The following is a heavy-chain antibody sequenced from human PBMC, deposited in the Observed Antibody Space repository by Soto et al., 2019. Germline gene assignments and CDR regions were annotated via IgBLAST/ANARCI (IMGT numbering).Heavy chain of an antibody. V-gene: IGHV3-33*01. D-gene: IGHD4-17*01. CDR1: GFIFSHYG. CDR2: IRYDGSYK. J-gene: IGHJ3*01. Sequence: QAQLVESGGGVVQPGRSLRISCEGSGFIFSHYGMNWVRQAPGKGLEWVAVIRYDGSYKAYADSVKGRFSISRENSKNTVYMQMDSLRAEDTGVYFCAGFNGDDISGAFDVWGQGIVVTVSS. CDR3: AGFNGDDISGAFDV.